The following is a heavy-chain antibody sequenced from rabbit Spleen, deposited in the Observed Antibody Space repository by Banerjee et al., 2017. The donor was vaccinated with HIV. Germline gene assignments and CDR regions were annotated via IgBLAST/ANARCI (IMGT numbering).Heavy chain of an antibody. Sequence: EESGGGLVQPEGSLTLTCTASGFSFSSSYWICWVRQAPGKGLEWTACIYAGSSGSTYYASWAKGRFTVSKTSSTTMTLQMTSLTVADTATYFCARDYDGSDGYYFHLWGPGTLVTVS. J-gene: IGHJ4*01. CDR2: IYAGSSGST. CDR1: GFSFSSSYW. V-gene: IGHV1S45*01. D-gene: IGHD4-2*01. CDR3: ARDYDGSDGYYFHL.